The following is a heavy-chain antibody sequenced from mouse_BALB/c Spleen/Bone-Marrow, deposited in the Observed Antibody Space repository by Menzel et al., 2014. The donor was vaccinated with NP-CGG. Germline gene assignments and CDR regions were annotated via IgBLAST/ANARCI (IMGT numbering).Heavy chain of an antibody. CDR3: AREGGYYYGSSPYFDV. CDR2: INPYNGDT. V-gene: IGHV1-20*02. J-gene: IGHJ1*01. CDR1: GYSFTGYS. Sequence: EVQLQQSGPELVKPGASVKISCKASGYSFTGYSMNWVMQSHGKSLEWIGRINPYNGDTFYNQKFKGKATLTVDKSSSTAHMEPRSLASEDSAVYYCAREGGYYYGSSPYFDVWGAGTTVTVSS. D-gene: IGHD1-1*01.